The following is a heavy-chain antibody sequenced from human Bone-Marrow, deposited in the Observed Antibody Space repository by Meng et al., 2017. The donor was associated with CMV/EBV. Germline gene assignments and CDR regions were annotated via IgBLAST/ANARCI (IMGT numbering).Heavy chain of an antibody. CDR1: GGTFSSYA. D-gene: IGHD3-22*01. CDR2: IIPIFGTA. V-gene: IGHV1-69*05. J-gene: IGHJ4*02. Sequence: SVKVSCKASGGTFSSYAISWVRQAPGQGLEWMGGIIPIFGTANYAQKFQGRVTITTDESTSTAYMELSSLRSEDKAVYYCASGYYDSSGYYGSFDYWGQGTLVTVSS. CDR3: ASGYYDSSGYYGSFDY.